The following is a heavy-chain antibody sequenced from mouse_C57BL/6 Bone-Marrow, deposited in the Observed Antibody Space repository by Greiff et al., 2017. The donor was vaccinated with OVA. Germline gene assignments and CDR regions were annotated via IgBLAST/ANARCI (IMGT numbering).Heavy chain of an antibody. CDR3: ARLSLDY. D-gene: IGHD6-2*01. CDR1: GYNFTSYW. Sequence: VQLQQPGAELVKPGASVKLSCKASGYNFTSYWMQWVKQRPGQGLEWIGEIDPSDSYTNYNQKFKGKATLTVDTSSSTAYMQLSSLTSEDSAVYYCARLSLDYWGQGTSVTVSS. CDR2: IDPSDSYT. J-gene: IGHJ4*01. V-gene: IGHV1-50*01.